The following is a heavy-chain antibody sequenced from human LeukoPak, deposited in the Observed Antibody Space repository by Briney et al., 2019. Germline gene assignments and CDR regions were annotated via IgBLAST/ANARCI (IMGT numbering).Heavy chain of an antibody. CDR2: MYSGGSS. D-gene: IGHD5-12*01. Sequence: GGSLRLSCAASQFSVSTSYMSWVRQAPGKGLEWVSVMYSGGSSYNADSVKGRFTISRDNSKNTLYLQMGSLRVEDTAVYYCAKAIRPTRLDYWGQGTLVTVSS. CDR1: QFSVSTSY. J-gene: IGHJ4*02. V-gene: IGHV3-53*01. CDR3: AKAIRPTRLDY.